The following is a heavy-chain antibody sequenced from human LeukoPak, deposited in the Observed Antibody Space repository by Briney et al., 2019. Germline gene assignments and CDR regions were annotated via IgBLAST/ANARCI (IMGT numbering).Heavy chain of an antibody. J-gene: IGHJ4*02. D-gene: IGHD3-22*01. CDR3: ARHRSQYYYDSSGF. CDR2: IYPGDSDT. V-gene: IGHV5-51*01. CDR1: GSSFTSYW. Sequence: GESLQISCKGSGSSFTSYWIGWGRQLPGKGLEWMGIIYPGDSDTRYSPSFQGQVTISADKSISTAYLQWSSLKASDTAMYYCARHRSQYYYDSSGFWGQGTLVTVSS.